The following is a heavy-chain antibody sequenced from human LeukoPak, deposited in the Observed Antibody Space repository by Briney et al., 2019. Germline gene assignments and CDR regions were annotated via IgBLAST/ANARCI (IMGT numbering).Heavy chain of an antibody. CDR3: ARALGYCSGGSCYSGRAAFDI. J-gene: IGHJ3*02. D-gene: IGHD2-15*01. V-gene: IGHV4-61*01. CDR2: IYYSGST. Sequence: PSETLSLTCTVPGGSVSSGSYYWSWIRQPPGKGLEWIGYIYYSGSTNYNPSLKSRVTISVDTSKNLFSLKLSSVTAADTAVYYCARALGYCSGGSCYSGRAAFDIWGQGTMVTVSS. CDR1: GGSVSSGSYY.